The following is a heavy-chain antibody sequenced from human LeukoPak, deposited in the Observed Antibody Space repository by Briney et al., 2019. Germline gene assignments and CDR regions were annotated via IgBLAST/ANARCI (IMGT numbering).Heavy chain of an antibody. J-gene: IGHJ4*02. CDR3: ARAASGYSSGWYEIDY. D-gene: IGHD6-19*01. CDR1: GHSFTSYW. V-gene: IGHV5-51*01. CDR2: IYPGDSDT. Sequence: GESLKISCKASGHSFTSYWIGWVRQMPGKGLEWMGIIYPGDSDTRYSPSFQGQVTISADKSISTAYLQWSSLKASDTAMYYCARAASGYSSGWYEIDYWGQGTLVTVSS.